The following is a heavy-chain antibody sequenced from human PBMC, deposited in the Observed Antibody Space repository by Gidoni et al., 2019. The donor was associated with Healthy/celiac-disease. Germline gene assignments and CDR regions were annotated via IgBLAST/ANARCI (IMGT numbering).Heavy chain of an antibody. CDR1: GHTFPGYY. D-gene: IGHD5-18*01. Sequence: QVQLVQSGAEVKKPGASVKVSCKPSGHTFPGYYMHWVRQAPGQGLEWMGWINHNSGGTNYAQKFQGRVTMTRDTSISTAYMEQSRLRSDDTAVYYCARDQDAMVTLWYYYGMDVWGQGTTVTVSS. V-gene: IGHV1-2*02. CDR3: ARDQDAMVTLWYYYGMDV. J-gene: IGHJ6*02. CDR2: INHNSGGT.